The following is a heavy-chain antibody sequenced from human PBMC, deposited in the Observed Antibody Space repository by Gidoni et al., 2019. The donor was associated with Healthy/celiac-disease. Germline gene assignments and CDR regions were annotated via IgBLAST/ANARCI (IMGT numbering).Heavy chain of an antibody. D-gene: IGHD3-22*01. CDR2: ISSSSSYI. CDR3: ARDPHYYDSSGYYGGGFDY. V-gene: IGHV3-21*01. J-gene: IGHJ4*02. Sequence: EVQLVESGGGLVKPGGSLSLSWAASGFTLSGNRMTWVRQAPGKGLEWVASISSSSSYISYADSVKGRFTISRDNAKNSLYLQMNSLRAEDTAVYYCARDPHYYDSSGYYGGGFDYWGQGTLVTVSS. CDR1: GFTLSGNR.